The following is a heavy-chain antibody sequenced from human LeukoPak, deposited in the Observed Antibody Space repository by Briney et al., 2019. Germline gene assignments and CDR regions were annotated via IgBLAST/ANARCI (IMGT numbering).Heavy chain of an antibody. CDR3: ARRLWFGEPLDY. D-gene: IGHD3-10*01. J-gene: IGHJ4*02. CDR1: GYTFTGYY. Sequence: ASVKVSCKASGYTFTGYYMHWVRQAPGQGLEWMGWISAYNGNTNYAQKLQGRVTMTTDTSTSTAYMELRSLRSDDTAVYYCARRLWFGEPLDYWGQGTLVTVSS. CDR2: ISAYNGNT. V-gene: IGHV1-18*04.